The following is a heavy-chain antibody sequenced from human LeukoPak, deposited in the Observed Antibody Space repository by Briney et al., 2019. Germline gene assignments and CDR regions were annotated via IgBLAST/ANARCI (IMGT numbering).Heavy chain of an antibody. CDR2: TYYRSKWYN. V-gene: IGHV6-1*01. J-gene: IGHJ3*02. Sequence: SQTLSLTCAISGDSVSSNSAAWNWIRQSPSRGLEWLGRTYYRSKWYNDYAVSVKSRITINPDTSKNQFSLQLNSVTPEDTAVYYCARTWKYYDSSGYSSDDAFDTWGQGTMVTVSS. CDR3: ARTWKYYDSSGYSSDDAFDT. D-gene: IGHD3-22*01. CDR1: GDSVSSNSAA.